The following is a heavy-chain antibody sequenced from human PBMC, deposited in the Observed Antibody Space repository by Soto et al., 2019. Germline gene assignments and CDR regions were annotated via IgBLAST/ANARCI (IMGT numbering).Heavy chain of an antibody. J-gene: IGHJ4*02. CDR1: GVASNNNA. CDR3: ATLQGSGTYYDDDY. V-gene: IGHV1-69*13. D-gene: IGHD3-10*01. CDR2: IVPVFGTA. Sequence: ASVKVSCKASGVASNNNANSWVRQAPGQGLEWMGGIVPVFGTANYAQKFRGRVKITADESTRTLNMELSSLRSEDTAVYYCATLQGSGTYYDDDYWGQGTMVTVSS.